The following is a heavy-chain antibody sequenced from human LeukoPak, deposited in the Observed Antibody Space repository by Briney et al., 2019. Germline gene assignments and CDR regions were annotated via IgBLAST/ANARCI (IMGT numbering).Heavy chain of an antibody. J-gene: IGHJ4*02. V-gene: IGHV4-34*01. CDR1: GGSFSGYY. CDR2: IYHSGST. D-gene: IGHD3-22*01. Sequence: SETLSLTCAVYGGSFSGYYWSWIRQPPGKGLEWIGSIYHSGSTYYNPSLKSRVTISVDTSKNQFSLKLSSVTAADTAVYYCARAVGVIVVVITEYFDYWGQGTLVTVSS. CDR3: ARAVGVIVVVITEYFDY.